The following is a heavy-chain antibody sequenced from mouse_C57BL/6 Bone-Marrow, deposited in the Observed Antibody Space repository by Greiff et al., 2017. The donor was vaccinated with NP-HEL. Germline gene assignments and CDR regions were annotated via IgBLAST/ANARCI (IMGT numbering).Heavy chain of an antibody. J-gene: IGHJ4*01. V-gene: IGHV5-12*01. Sequence: EVKLVESGGGLVQPGGSLKLSCAASGFTFSDYYMYWVRQTPEKRLEWVAYISNGGGSTYYPDTVQGRFTISRDNAKNTLYLQMSRLKSEDTAMYYCARHPAMDYWGQGTSVTVSS. CDR2: ISNGGGST. CDR3: ARHPAMDY. CDR1: GFTFSDYY.